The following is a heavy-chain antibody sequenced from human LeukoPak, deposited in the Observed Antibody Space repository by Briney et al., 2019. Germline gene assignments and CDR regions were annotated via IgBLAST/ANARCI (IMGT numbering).Heavy chain of an antibody. Sequence: GGSLTLSCAASGFTFCNYDMIWLPQAQGKALVGVLYISSSRTSTIYYADSVEGRFTVSRDNAKNTLYLQMNSLRDEDTAVYYCARDYGDYANYFQYWGQGTLVTVSS. J-gene: IGHJ4*02. CDR2: ISSSRTSTI. CDR1: GFTFCNYD. CDR3: ARDYGDYANYFQY. V-gene: IGHV3-48*02. D-gene: IGHD4-17*01.